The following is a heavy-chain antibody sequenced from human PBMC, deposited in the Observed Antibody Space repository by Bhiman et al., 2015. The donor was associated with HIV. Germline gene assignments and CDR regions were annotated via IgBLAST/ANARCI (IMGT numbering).Heavy chain of an antibody. D-gene: IGHD2-8*02. CDR1: GFTFSSYA. J-gene: IGHJ3*02. V-gene: IGHV3-30*18. CDR3: AKSGLFVLVVYAPDVLDI. CDR2: TSYDGSNK. Sequence: QVQLVESGGGLVKPGGSLRLSCAASGFTFSSYAMHWVRQSPGKGLEWVAVTSYDGSNKYYADSVKGRFTISRDNSKNMVYLQMNSLRAEDTAVYYCAKSGLFVLVVYAPDVLDIWGQGTMVTVSS.